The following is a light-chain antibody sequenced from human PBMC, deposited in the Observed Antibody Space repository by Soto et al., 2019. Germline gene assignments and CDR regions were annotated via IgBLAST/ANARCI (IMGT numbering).Light chain of an antibody. Sequence: EILITQSPATLSVSPGERATLSCRASQSVSSDLAWYQQKPGQAPRLLIYGGSTRATGIPVRFSGSGSGTEFTLTISSLQSEDFAVYYCQQYNDWPPLTFGGGTKVEIK. CDR1: QSVSSD. CDR3: QQYNDWPPLT. CDR2: GGS. V-gene: IGKV3-15*01. J-gene: IGKJ4*01.